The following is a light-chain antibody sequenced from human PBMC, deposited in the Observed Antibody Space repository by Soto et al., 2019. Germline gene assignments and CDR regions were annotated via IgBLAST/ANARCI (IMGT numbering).Light chain of an antibody. CDR2: NGS. CDR3: QQYGSLVPGLT. CDR1: QSISRNY. J-gene: IGKJ4*01. Sequence: IVLTQSPGTLSLSPGERVTLSCRASQSISRNYLAWYQQKPGLAPRLIMYNGSRRAAGTPDRFSGSGSGTDFSLTISRLEPEDFAVYYGQQYGSLVPGLTFGGGTKVEIK. V-gene: IGKV3-20*01.